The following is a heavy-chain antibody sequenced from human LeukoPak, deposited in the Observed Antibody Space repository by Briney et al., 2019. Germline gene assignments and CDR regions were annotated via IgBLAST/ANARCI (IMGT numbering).Heavy chain of an antibody. J-gene: IGHJ4*02. Sequence: PSETLSLTCTVSGGSISSYYWSWIRQPPGKGLEWIGYIYYSGSTNYNPSLKSRVTISVDTSKNQFSLKLSSVTAADTAVYYCAASNWFGELFFFGWGQGTLVTVSS. CDR1: GGSISSYY. CDR3: AASNWFGELFFFG. CDR2: IYYSGST. D-gene: IGHD3-10*01. V-gene: IGHV4-59*01.